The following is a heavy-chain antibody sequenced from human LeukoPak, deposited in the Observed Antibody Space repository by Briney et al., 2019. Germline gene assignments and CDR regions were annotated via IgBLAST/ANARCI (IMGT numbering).Heavy chain of an antibody. CDR2: INHSGST. V-gene: IGHV4-34*01. Sequence: SETLSLTCAVYGGSFSGYYWGWIRQPPGKGLEWIGEINHSGSTNYNPSLKSRVTISVDTSKNQFSLKLSSVTAADTAVYYCARDPVSVEKYYFDYWGQGTLVTVSS. J-gene: IGHJ4*02. CDR3: ARDPVSVEKYYFDY. CDR1: GGSFSGYY. D-gene: IGHD1-1*01.